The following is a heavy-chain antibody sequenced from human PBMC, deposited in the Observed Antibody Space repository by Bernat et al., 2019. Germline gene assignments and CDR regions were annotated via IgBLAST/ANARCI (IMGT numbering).Heavy chain of an antibody. V-gene: IGHV3-74*01. D-gene: IGHD5-18*01. CDR2: ISSDGSTT. CDR3: AREGSDTPYNWFDP. CDR1: GFTFSNYW. Sequence: EVQLVESGGGFVQPGGSLRLSCAASGFTFSNYWMHWVRQAPGKGLVWVSRISSDGSTTSYADSVKGRFTISRDNAKNTLFLQMNSLSAEDTGVYFCAREGSDTPYNWFDPWGQGTLVTVSS. J-gene: IGHJ5*02.